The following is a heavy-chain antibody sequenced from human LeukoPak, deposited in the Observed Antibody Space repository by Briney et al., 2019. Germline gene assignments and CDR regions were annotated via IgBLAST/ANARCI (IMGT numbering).Heavy chain of an antibody. CDR3: ARGRVRGYGSGRLDAFDI. CDR1: GGSFSGYY. Sequence: SETLSLTCAVYGGSFSGYYWSWIRQPPGNGPEWIGEINHSGSTNYNPSLKSRVTISVDTSKDQFSLKLSSVTAADTAVYYCARGRVRGYGSGRLDAFDIWGQGTMVTVSS. J-gene: IGHJ3*02. D-gene: IGHD3-10*01. CDR2: INHSGST. V-gene: IGHV4-34*01.